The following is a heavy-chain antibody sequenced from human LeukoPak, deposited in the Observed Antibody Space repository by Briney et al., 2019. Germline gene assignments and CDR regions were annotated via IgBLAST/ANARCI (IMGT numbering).Heavy chain of an antibody. CDR1: GFTFSSHH. V-gene: IGHV3-7*01. J-gene: IGHJ4*02. D-gene: IGHD2-2*01. CDR2: IKPDGSEK. CDR3: ARMSSYCDY. Sequence: PGGSLRLSCVASGFTFSSHHMNWVRQTPGKGLESMATIKPDGSEKYYVDSVKGRFTISRDNAKSSLYLQMNSLRAEDTGVYFCARMSSYCDYWGQGTLVTVS.